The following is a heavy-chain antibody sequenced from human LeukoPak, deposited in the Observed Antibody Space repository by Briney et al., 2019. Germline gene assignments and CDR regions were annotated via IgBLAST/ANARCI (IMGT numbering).Heavy chain of an antibody. J-gene: IGHJ6*03. D-gene: IGHD3-10*01. V-gene: IGHV3-74*01. Sequence: GGSLRLSCAASGFTFSSYWMHWVRQAPGKGLVCVSRINSDGSSTSYADSVKGRFTISRDNAKNTLYLQMNSLGAEDTAVYYCASPAGSMVRGAYEDYYYYYMDVWGKGTTVTVSS. CDR3: ASPAGSMVRGAYEDYYYYYMDV. CDR2: INSDGSST. CDR1: GFTFSSYW.